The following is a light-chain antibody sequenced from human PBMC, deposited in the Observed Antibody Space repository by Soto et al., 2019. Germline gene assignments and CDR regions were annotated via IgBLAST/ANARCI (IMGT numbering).Light chain of an antibody. CDR1: SSDVGVYNY. CDR3: SSYTTTNTWV. J-gene: IGLJ3*02. V-gene: IGLV2-14*01. CDR2: EVS. Sequence: QSALTQPASVSGSPGQSITISCTGTSSDVGVYNYVSWYRQHPGKAPKLMIYEVSNRPSGISNRFSGSKSGNTASLTISGLQAEDEANYYCSSYTTTNTWVFGGGTKVTVL.